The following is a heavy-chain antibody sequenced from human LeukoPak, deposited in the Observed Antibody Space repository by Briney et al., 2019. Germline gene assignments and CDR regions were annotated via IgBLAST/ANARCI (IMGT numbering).Heavy chain of an antibody. CDR3: ARASEYNIIDY. J-gene: IGHJ4*02. CDR2: IYSGGST. Sequence: GGSLRLSCAASGFTVSSNYMSWVRQAPGKGLEWVSVIYSGGSTYYADSVKGRFTISRDNSKNTLYLQMNSLRAEDTAVYYCARASEYNIIDYWGQGTLVTVSS. CDR1: GFTVSSNY. V-gene: IGHV3-66*01. D-gene: IGHD5-24*01.